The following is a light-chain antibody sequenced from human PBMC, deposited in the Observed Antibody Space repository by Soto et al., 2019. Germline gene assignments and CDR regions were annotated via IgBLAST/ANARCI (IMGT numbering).Light chain of an antibody. J-gene: IGKJ1*01. V-gene: IGKV3-20*01. Sequence: EIVLTQSPGTLSLSPVERATLSCRSSQSVSNNYLAWYQQKPGQAPRLLIYGASNRATGIPDRFSGSGSGTDFTLTISRLEPEDFPVYYCQQYGSSGKFGQGTKVEIK. CDR2: GAS. CDR3: QQYGSSGK. CDR1: QSVSNNY.